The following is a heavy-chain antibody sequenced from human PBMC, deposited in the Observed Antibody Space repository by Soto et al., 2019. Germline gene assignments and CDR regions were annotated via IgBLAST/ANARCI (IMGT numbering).Heavy chain of an antibody. CDR1: GYTFTSYD. Sequence: QVQLVQSGAEVKKPGASVKVSCKASGYTFTSYDINWVRQATGQGLEWMGWMNPNSGNTGYAQKFQGRVTMTRNTYISTAYMELSSLRSEDTAVYYCARAGYSGYDFPQDYYMDVWGKGTTVTVSS. V-gene: IGHV1-8*01. CDR3: ARAGYSGYDFPQDYYMDV. D-gene: IGHD5-12*01. CDR2: MNPNSGNT. J-gene: IGHJ6*03.